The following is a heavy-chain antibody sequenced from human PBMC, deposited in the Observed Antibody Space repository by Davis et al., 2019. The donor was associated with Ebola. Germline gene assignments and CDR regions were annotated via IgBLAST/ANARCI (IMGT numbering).Heavy chain of an antibody. CDR2: IYHSGST. J-gene: IGHJ6*02. D-gene: IGHD2-2*01. Sequence: SETLSLTCTVSGGSISSGGYYWSWIRQPPGKGLEWIGEIYHSGSTNYNPSLKSRVTISVDKSKNQFSLKLSSVTAADTAVYYCARGLGLRCSSTSCSTLGMDVWGQGTTVTVSS. V-gene: IGHV4-39*07. CDR1: GGSISSGGYY. CDR3: ARGLGLRCSSTSCSTLGMDV.